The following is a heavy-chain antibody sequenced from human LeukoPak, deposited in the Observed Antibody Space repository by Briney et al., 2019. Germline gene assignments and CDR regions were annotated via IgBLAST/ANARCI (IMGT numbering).Heavy chain of an antibody. D-gene: IGHD2-2*01. CDR2: IKVSSGRT. Sequence: ASVKVSCKASGYTFSDFYVHWVRQAPGQGLEWIGIIKVSSGRTDYAQKFQGRVTMTRDMSTSTVYMELTNLRSEDTAMYYCAREPPESYHFDYWCQGTLVTVSS. CDR3: AREPPESYHFDY. CDR1: GYTFSDFY. J-gene: IGHJ4*02. V-gene: IGHV1-46*01.